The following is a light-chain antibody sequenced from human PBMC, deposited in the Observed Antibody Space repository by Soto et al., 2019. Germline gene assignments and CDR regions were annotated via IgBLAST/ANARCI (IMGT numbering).Light chain of an antibody. CDR1: SSNIGSNY. CDR3: ATWDDSLSGYV. Sequence: QSVLTQPPSASGTPGQRVTISCSGRSSNIGSNYVYWYQQLPGTAPKLLIYYNNQRPSGVPDRFSGSKSGTSASLAISGLRSEDEADYYCATWDDSLSGYVFGTGTKLTV. CDR2: YNN. J-gene: IGLJ1*01. V-gene: IGLV1-47*02.